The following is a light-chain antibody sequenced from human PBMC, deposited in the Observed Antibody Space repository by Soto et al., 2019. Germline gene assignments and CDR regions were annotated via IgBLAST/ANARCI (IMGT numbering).Light chain of an antibody. V-gene: IGKV1-27*01. CDR1: QDISNY. CDR3: QKYNCGPWT. CDR2: AAS. J-gene: IGKJ1*01. Sequence: DIQMTQSPSSLSASVGDRVTITCRASQDISNYLAWYQQKPGKVPRLLIYAASTLQSGVPSRFSGSGSGTDFTLTISSLQPEDVATYYCQKYNCGPWTFGQGTKVEIK.